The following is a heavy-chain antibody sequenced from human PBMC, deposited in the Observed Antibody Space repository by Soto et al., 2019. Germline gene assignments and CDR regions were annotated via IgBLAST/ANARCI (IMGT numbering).Heavy chain of an antibody. Sequence: GGSLRLSCAASGFTFDDYAMHWVRQAPGKGLEWVSLISWDGGSTYYADSVKGRFTISRDNSKNSLYLQMNSLRAEDTALYCCAKDRGDYVWRSYSYCCGMDVWGQGTPVTVSS. D-gene: IGHD3-16*01. CDR2: ISWDGGST. J-gene: IGHJ6*02. CDR3: AKDRGDYVWRSYSYCCGMDV. V-gene: IGHV3-43D*03. CDR1: GFTFDDYA.